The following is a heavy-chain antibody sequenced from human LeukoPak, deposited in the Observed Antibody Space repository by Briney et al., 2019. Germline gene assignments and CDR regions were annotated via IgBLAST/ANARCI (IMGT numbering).Heavy chain of an antibody. CDR3: ARGGIAARYFDY. CDR2: ISYDGSNK. CDR1: EFIFSGYW. Sequence: GGSLRLSCAASEFIFSGYWMNWVRQAPGKGLEWVAVISYDGSNKYYADSVKGRFTISRDNSKNTLYLQMNSLRAEDTAVYYCARGGIAARYFDYWGQGTLVTVSS. J-gene: IGHJ4*02. V-gene: IGHV3-30*01. D-gene: IGHD6-6*01.